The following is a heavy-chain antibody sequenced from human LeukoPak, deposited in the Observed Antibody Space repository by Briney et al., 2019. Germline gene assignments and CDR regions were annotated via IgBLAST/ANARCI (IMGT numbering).Heavy chain of an antibody. CDR3: ARGSSSGWSQNYCYYYGMDV. CDR1: GYTFTSYA. J-gene: IGHJ6*02. D-gene: IGHD6-19*01. CDR2: INTNTGNP. Sequence: ASVKVSCKASGYTFTSYAMNWVRQAPGQGLEWMGWINTNTGNPTYAQGFTGRFVFSLDTSVSTAYLQISSLKAEDTAVCYCARGSSSGWSQNYCYYYGMDVWGQGTTVTVSS. V-gene: IGHV7-4-1*02.